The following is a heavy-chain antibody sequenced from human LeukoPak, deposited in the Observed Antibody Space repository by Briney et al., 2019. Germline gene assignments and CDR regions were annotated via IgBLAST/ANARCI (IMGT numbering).Heavy chain of an antibody. D-gene: IGHD3-9*01. CDR2: ISAYNGNT. J-gene: IGHJ5*02. CDR1: GYTFTSYG. V-gene: IGHV1-18*04. Sequence: ASVKASCKASGYTFTSYGIHWVRQAPGQGLEWMGWISAYNGNTNYAQKLQGRVTVTTATSTSTAYMELRSLRSDDTAGYYCARGFWAGDILTGYYWMPPAPFDPWGQGTLVTVSS. CDR3: ARGFWAGDILTGYYWMPPAPFDP.